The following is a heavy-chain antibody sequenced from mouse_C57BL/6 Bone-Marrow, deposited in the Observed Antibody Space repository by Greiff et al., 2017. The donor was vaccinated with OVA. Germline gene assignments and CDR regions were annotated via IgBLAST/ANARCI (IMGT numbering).Heavy chain of an antibody. V-gene: IGHV5-17*01. CDR1: GFTFSDYG. J-gene: IGHJ3*01. CDR2: ISSGSRTI. CDR3: ARLGYDYDVTWFAY. Sequence: EVQLVESGGGLVKPGGSLKLSCAASGFTFSDYGMHWVRQAPEKGLEWVAYISSGSRTIYYADKVKGRFTIARDNAKNTLFLQMTSLRSEDTAMYYCARLGYDYDVTWFAYWGQGTLVTVSA. D-gene: IGHD2-4*01.